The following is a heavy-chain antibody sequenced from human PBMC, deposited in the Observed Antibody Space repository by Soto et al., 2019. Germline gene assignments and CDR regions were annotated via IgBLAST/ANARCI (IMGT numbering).Heavy chain of an antibody. CDR1: GGSISSGDYY. Sequence: QVQLQESGPGLVKPPQTLSLTCTVSGGSISSGDYYWSWIRQPPGKGQEWIGYIYYSGSTYYNPSLKSRVTLSVDMSKNQFSLKLSSVTAAGTAVYYCARDWCNDIVVVPAAPGWFDPWGQGTLVTVSS. D-gene: IGHD2-2*01. V-gene: IGHV4-30-4*01. CDR3: ARDWCNDIVVVPAAPGWFDP. J-gene: IGHJ5*02. CDR2: IYYSGST.